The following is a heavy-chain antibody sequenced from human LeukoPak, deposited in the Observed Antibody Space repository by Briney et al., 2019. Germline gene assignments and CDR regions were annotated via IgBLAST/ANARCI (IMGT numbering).Heavy chain of an antibody. CDR2: INHSGRT. CDR1: GGSFSGDS. V-gene: IGHV4-34*01. CDR3: ARGARYYGSGSYRRGDYFDY. D-gene: IGHD3-10*01. Sequence: SETLSLTCAVYGGSFSGDSWSWIRQPPGEGLEWVGEINHSGRTNHNPSLKSRVTISVDTSKNQFSLKLSSVTAADTAVYYCARGARYYGSGSYRRGDYFDYWGQGTLVTVSS. J-gene: IGHJ4*02.